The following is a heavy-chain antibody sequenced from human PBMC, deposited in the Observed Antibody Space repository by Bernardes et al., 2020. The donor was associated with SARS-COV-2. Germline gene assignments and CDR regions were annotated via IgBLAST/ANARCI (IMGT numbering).Heavy chain of an antibody. J-gene: IGHJ6*02. CDR2: IYYSGST. D-gene: IGHD4-4*01. CDR3: ARDRYSNAHPASLDV. CDR1: GGSISSSSYY. V-gene: IGHV4-39*07. Sequence: SETLSLTCTVSGGSISSSSYYWGWIRQPPGKGLEWIGSIYYSGSTYYNPSLKSRVTISVDTSKNQFSLKLSSVTAADTAVYYCARDRYSNAHPASLDVWGQGTTVTVSS.